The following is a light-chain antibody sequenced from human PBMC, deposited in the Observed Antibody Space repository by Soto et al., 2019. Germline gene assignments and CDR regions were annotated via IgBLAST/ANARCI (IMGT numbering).Light chain of an antibody. V-gene: IGLV1-44*01. J-gene: IGLJ1*01. CDR1: SSNIAPNI. Sequence: QSVLTQPPSASGTPGQRVTISCSGSSSNIAPNIVNWYQHLPGAAPQLLIFANDRRPSGVPDRFSGSRSGTSASLAISGLQSEDEADYYCAAWDDSLNGYVFGTGTKLTVL. CDR2: AND. CDR3: AAWDDSLNGYV.